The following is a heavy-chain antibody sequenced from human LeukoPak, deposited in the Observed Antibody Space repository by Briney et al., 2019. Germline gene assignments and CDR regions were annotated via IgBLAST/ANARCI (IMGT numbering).Heavy chain of an antibody. J-gene: IGHJ4*02. Sequence: PSETLSLTCAVSGYSISSGYYWGWIRQPPGEGLEWIGSIYHSGSTYYNPSLKSRVTISVDTSKNQFSLKLSSVTAADTAVYYCARHKGRVYGGTIFDYWGQGTLVTVSS. CDR1: GYSISSGYY. V-gene: IGHV4-38-2*01. D-gene: IGHD4-23*01. CDR3: ARHKGRVYGGTIFDY. CDR2: IYHSGST.